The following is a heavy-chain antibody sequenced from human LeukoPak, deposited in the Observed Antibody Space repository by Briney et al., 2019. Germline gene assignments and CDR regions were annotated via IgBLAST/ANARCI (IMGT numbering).Heavy chain of an antibody. Sequence: PLETLSLTCTVSGGSISSSSYYWGWIRQPPGKGLEWIGSIYYSGSTYYNPSLKSRVTISVDTSKNQFSLKLSSVTAADTAVYYCARMVSGYYYWGQGTLVTVSS. CDR1: GGSISSSSYY. V-gene: IGHV4-39*01. D-gene: IGHD3-22*01. CDR2: IYYSGST. CDR3: ARMVSGYYY. J-gene: IGHJ4*02.